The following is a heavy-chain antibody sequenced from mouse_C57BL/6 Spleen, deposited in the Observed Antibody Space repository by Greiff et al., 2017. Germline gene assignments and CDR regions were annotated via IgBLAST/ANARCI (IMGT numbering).Heavy chain of an antibody. J-gene: IGHJ1*03. V-gene: IGHV1-55*01. D-gene: IGHD1-1*01. CDR2: IYPGSGST. Sequence: QVQLQQPGAELVKPGASVKMSCKASGYTFTSYWITWVKQRPGQGLEWIGDIYPGSGSTNYNEKFKSKATLTVDTSSSTAYMQLSSLTSEDSAVYYCARWGYYYDRGYVDVWGTGTTVTVSS. CDR3: ARWGYYYDRGYVDV. CDR1: GYTFTSYW.